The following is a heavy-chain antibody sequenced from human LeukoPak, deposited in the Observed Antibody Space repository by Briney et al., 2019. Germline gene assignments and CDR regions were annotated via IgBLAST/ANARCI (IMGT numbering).Heavy chain of an antibody. D-gene: IGHD3-3*01. CDR3: ARRWLLYVRTLSYYCGMDV. CDR2: ISSSSSYI. V-gene: IGHV3-21*04. J-gene: IGHJ6*02. Sequence: PGGSLRLSCAASGFTFSSYTMNWVRQAPGKGLEWVSSISSSSSYIYYADSVKGRFTISRDNSKNSLYLQMNSLRTEDTALYYCARRWLLYVRTLSYYCGMDVWGQGTTVTVSS. CDR1: GFTFSSYT.